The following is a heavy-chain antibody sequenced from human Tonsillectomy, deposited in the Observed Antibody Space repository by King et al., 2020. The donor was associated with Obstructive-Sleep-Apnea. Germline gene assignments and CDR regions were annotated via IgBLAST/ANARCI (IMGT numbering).Heavy chain of an antibody. V-gene: IGHV5-51*01. CDR1: GYSFNSYW. Sequence: VQLVGSGAEVKKPGESLKISCKGSGYSFNSYWIGWGRQRPGKGLEWMGIIYPGDSNTSYSPSFQGQVTFSADKPISTAYLRWRSLKASDTAMYYCAKADYSSGWSTFDFWGQGTLVTVAS. CDR3: AKADYSSGWSTFDF. D-gene: IGHD6-19*01. CDR2: IYPGDSNT. J-gene: IGHJ4*02.